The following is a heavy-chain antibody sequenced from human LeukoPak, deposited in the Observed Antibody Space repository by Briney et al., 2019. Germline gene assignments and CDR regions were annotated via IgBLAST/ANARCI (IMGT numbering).Heavy chain of an antibody. D-gene: IGHD3-3*01. CDR2: MNPNSGNT. CDR1: GYTFTSYD. CDR3: ARGKMGPRITIFGVVNPNPYMDV. Sequence: ASVKVSCKASGYTFTSYDINWVRQATGQGLEWMGWMNPNSGNTGYAQKFQGGVTMTRNTSISTAYMELSSLRSEDTAVYYCARGKMGPRITIFGVVNPNPYMDVWGKGTTVTVSS. V-gene: IGHV1-8*01. J-gene: IGHJ6*03.